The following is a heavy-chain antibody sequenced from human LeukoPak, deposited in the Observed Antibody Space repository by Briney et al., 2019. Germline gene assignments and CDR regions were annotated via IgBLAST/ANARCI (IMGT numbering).Heavy chain of an antibody. CDR3: AKSKGIAVAGSGAFDI. D-gene: IGHD6-19*01. J-gene: IGHJ3*02. V-gene: IGHV3-23*01. CDR2: ISGSGGST. CDR1: GFTFSSYA. Sequence: GGSLRLSCAASGFTFSSYAMSWVHQAPGKGLEWVSAISGSGGSTYYADSVKGRFTISRDNSKNTLYLQMNSLRAEDTAVYYCAKSKGIAVAGSGAFDIWGQGTMVTVSS.